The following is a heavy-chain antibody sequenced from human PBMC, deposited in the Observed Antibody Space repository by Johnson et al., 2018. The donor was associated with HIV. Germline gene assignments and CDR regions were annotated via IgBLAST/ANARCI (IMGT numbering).Heavy chain of an antibody. V-gene: IGHV3-30*18. D-gene: IGHD1-26*01. CDR2: ISYDGSNK. CDR3: AKLRFSEGIVGAGRDAFDI. Sequence: VQLVESGGGVVRPGGSLRLSCAASGFTFSSYAMHWVRQAPGKGLEWVAVISYDGSNKYYADSVKGRFTISRDNSKNTLYLQMNSLRAEDTAVYYCAKLRFSEGIVGAGRDAFDIWGQGTMVTVSS. CDR1: GFTFSSYA. J-gene: IGHJ3*02.